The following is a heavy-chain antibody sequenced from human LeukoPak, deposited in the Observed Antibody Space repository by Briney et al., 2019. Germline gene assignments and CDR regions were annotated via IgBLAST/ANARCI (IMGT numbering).Heavy chain of an antibody. CDR1: GYTFTRFY. Sequence: ASVKVSCKASGYTFTRFYMHWVRQAPGQGLEWMGIMNLSGGSTTYTQKFQGRVTMTRDTSTNTVYMELSSLRYEDTAVYYCARAPGPHDAFDIWGQGTMVTVSS. CDR2: MNLSGGST. V-gene: IGHV1-46*01. CDR3: ARAPGPHDAFDI. J-gene: IGHJ3*02.